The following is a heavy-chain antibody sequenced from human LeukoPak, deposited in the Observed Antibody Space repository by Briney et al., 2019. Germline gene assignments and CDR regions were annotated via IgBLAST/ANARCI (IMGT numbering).Heavy chain of an antibody. J-gene: IGHJ4*02. CDR1: GFIFGKYW. CDR2: IKLDGSEK. CDR3: ARDQYDTWSRRGNFDS. Sequence: GGSLRLSCAASGFIFGKYWMSWVRQAPGKGLEWVANIKLDGSEKNNVDSVKGRFTISRDNTKNSLYLQMNSLRAEDTAVFYCARDQYDTWSRRGNFDSWGQGTLVIVSS. D-gene: IGHD3-3*01. V-gene: IGHV3-7*03.